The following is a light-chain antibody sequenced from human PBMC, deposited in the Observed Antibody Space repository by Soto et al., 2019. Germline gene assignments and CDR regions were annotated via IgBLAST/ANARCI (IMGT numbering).Light chain of an antibody. CDR1: SSDVGGYNY. Sequence: QSVLTQPRSVSGSPGQSVSISCTGTSSDVGGYNYVSWYQHHPGKVPTVMIYDVTKRPSGVPDRFSGSKSGNTASLTISGLQAEDEADYYCCSYAGSYIYVFGTGTKLTVL. V-gene: IGLV2-11*01. CDR2: DVT. CDR3: CSYAGSYIYV. J-gene: IGLJ1*01.